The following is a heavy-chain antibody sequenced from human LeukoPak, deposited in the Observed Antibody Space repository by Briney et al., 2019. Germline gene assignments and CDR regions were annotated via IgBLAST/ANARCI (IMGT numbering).Heavy chain of an antibody. J-gene: IGHJ4*02. CDR3: ARSYSSSSGVFYS. Sequence: ASVKVSSRASGNTFTGYYIQWARQAPGQGLEWMGWVNANNGDTRYAQKFQGRVTMTRDTSISTTYMELSGLRSDDTAVYYCARSYSSSSGVFYSWGQGTLVTVSS. V-gene: IGHV1-2*02. CDR2: VNANNGDT. D-gene: IGHD6-6*01. CDR1: GNTFTGYY.